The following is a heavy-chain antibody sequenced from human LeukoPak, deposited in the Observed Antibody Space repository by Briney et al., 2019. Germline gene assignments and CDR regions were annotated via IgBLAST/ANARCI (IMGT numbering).Heavy chain of an antibody. CDR3: AKLSSSWSGLFRDY. D-gene: IGHD6-13*01. J-gene: IGHJ4*02. CDR1: GFTFSVYS. V-gene: IGHV3-48*01. CDR2: ISSSSSPK. Sequence: GGSLRLSCAASGFTFSVYSMNWVRQAPGKGLEWVSYISSSSSPKYYADSVKGRFTISRDNSKNTLSLQMNSLRADDTAVYYCAKLSSSWSGLFRDYWGQGTLVTVSS.